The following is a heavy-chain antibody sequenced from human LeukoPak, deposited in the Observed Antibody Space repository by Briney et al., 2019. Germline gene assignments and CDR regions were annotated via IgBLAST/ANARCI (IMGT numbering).Heavy chain of an antibody. CDR2: FYSGGST. J-gene: IGHJ4*02. D-gene: IGHD1-26*01. V-gene: IGHV3-53*01. CDR1: GFTVSSNH. CDR3: ATSPVGALYYFDY. Sequence: GGSLRLSCAASGFTVSSNHMSWVRQAPGKGLEWVSAFYSGGSTYYADSVKGRFTISRDNSKNTLYLQMNSLRAEDTAVYYCATSPVGALYYFDYWGQGTLVTVSS.